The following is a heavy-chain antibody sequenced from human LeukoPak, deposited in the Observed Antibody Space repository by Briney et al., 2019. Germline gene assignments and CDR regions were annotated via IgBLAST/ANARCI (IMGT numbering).Heavy chain of an antibody. Sequence: GRSLRLSCAASGFIFSGYAMSWVRQAPGKGLEWVSAFSGSSGSTDYADSVKGRFTISRDNSKNTLYLQMNSLRAEDTAVYYRAKALSSITARAWDYWGQGTLVTVHS. J-gene: IGHJ4*02. CDR3: AKALSSITARAWDY. CDR1: GFIFSGYA. D-gene: IGHD6-6*01. CDR2: FSGSSGST. V-gene: IGHV3-23*01.